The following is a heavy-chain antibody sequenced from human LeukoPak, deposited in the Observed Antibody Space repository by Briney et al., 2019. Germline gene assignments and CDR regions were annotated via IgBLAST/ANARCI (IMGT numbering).Heavy chain of an antibody. Sequence: PGGSLRLSCVVSGFSLSSHGMHWVRQAPGKGLEWVAVIWYDGSKEDYADSVKGRFTISRDNSKNTLYLQMDSLRVEGTAVYYCARQTTPYFDKWGQGTLVTVSS. V-gene: IGHV3-33*08. J-gene: IGHJ4*02. D-gene: IGHD4-11*01. CDR1: GFSLSSHG. CDR3: ARQTTPYFDK. CDR2: IWYDGSKE.